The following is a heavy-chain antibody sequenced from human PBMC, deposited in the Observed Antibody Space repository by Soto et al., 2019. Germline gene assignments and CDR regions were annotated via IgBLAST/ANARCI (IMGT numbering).Heavy chain of an antibody. CDR1: GGTFSSYA. J-gene: IGHJ4*02. CDR2: IIPIFGTA. V-gene: IGHV1-69*06. D-gene: IGHD1-1*01. CDR3: ARMLAEYISNWNGEKYLDH. Sequence: QVQLVQSGAEVKKPGSSVKVSCKASGGTFSSYAISWVRQAPGQGLEWMGGIIPIFGTANYAQKFQGRVTITADKSTSTAYMELSSLRSEDTAVYYCARMLAEYISNWNGEKYLDHWGQGTLVTVSS.